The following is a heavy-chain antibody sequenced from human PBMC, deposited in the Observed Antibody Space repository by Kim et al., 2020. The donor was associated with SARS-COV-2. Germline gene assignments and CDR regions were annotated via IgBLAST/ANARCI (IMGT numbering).Heavy chain of an antibody. Sequence: GGSLRLSCAASGFTFSNAWMSWVRQAPGKGLEWVGRIKSKTDGGTTDYAAPVKGRFTISRDDSKNTLYLQMNSLKTEDTAVYYCTTDQQDILTGYSFYWGQGTLVTVSS. V-gene: IGHV3-15*01. CDR2: IKSKTDGGTT. CDR3: TTDQQDILTGYSFY. CDR1: GFTFSNAW. J-gene: IGHJ4*02. D-gene: IGHD3-9*01.